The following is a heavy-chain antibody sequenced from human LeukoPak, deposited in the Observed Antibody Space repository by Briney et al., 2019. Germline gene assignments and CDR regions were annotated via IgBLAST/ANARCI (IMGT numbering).Heavy chain of an antibody. Sequence: ASVKVSCKASGGTFSSYAISWVRQAPGQGLEWMGGIIPIFGTANYAQKFQGRVTITADESTSTAYMELSSLRSEDTAVYYCARRGKSCGGDCFGYYGMDVWGQGTTVTVSS. CDR1: GGTFSSYA. CDR2: IIPIFGTA. D-gene: IGHD2-21*02. V-gene: IGHV1-69*13. CDR3: ARRGKSCGGDCFGYYGMDV. J-gene: IGHJ6*02.